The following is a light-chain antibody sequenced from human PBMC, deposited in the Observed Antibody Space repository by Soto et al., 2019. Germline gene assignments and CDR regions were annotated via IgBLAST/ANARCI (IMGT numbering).Light chain of an antibody. Sequence: ENVLTQSPGTLSLSPAERATLSCRASQSVSRTFLAWYQQKPGKAHRLLIYHASNMATGIPDMFSGGRYRTYFTLTISKLEPEDLSMYYGQQYASARRTFGQGTNLEIK. CDR1: QSVSRTF. J-gene: IGKJ2*01. CDR2: HAS. V-gene: IGKV3-20*01. CDR3: QQYASARRT.